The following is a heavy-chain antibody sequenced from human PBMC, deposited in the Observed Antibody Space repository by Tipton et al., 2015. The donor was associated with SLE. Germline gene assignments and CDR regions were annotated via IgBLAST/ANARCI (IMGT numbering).Heavy chain of an antibody. Sequence: GSLRLSCAASGFDVSDNYMTWVRQAPGKGLEWVSILYSGGRTFYGDSVKGRFIISRDNSKSTLYLQMSSLRSEDTAVYYCARQMSDYFYDMDVWGQGTTVTVSS. V-gene: IGHV3-53*05. CDR1: GFDVSDNY. CDR3: ARQMSDYFYDMDV. CDR2: LYSGGRT. J-gene: IGHJ6*02. D-gene: IGHD5-24*01.